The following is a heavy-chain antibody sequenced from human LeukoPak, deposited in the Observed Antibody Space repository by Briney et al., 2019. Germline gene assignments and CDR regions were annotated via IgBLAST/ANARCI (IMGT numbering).Heavy chain of an antibody. CDR1: GFTFSSYT. CDR3: ATKYSAGWLFDS. Sequence: GGSLRLSCAASGFTFSSYTMDWVRQAPGKGLEWVSSIDNDGSYIYYADSVKGRFTLSRDNAENSVHLQMISLRAVDTAVYYCATKYSAGWLFDSGGQGTLVTVSS. J-gene: IGHJ4*02. V-gene: IGHV3-21*01. D-gene: IGHD5-12*01. CDR2: IDNDGSYI.